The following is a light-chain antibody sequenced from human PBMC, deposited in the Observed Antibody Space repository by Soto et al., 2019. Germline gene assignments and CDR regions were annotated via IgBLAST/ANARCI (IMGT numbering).Light chain of an antibody. V-gene: IGKV1-39*01. Sequence: DIQMTQSPSSLSASVGETITITCRASRRVNNYLNWYQQKPGKAPKLLIHGTSSLQSGVPSRFSGGGSETDFTLTISSLQPEDSATYFCQQSYITPDTFGPGTTVHIK. J-gene: IGKJ3*01. CDR1: RRVNNY. CDR2: GTS. CDR3: QQSYITPDT.